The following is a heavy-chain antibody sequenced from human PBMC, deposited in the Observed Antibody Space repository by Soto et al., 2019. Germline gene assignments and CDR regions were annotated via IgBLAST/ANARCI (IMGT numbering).Heavy chain of an antibody. V-gene: IGHV1-3*01. CDR3: ARGAGYCSRDCWNDYYYAMDV. Sequence: ASVKVSCKASGYIFTNYAIHWVRQAPGQRLEWVGWINVGTGNTKYSQNFQGRVTITRDTSATTAYMGLSSLRSEDTAVYYCARGAGYCSRDCWNDYYYAMDVWGQGTTVTVSS. CDR2: INVGTGNT. CDR1: GYIFTNYA. D-gene: IGHD2-21*02. J-gene: IGHJ6*02.